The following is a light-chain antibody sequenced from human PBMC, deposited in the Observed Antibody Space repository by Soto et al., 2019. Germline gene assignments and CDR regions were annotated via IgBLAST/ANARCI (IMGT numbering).Light chain of an antibody. Sequence: EIVMTQSPATLSVSPGERATLSCRASQSLSTNLAWYQQKPGQAPRLLIYGASSRATGIPDRFSGSGSGTDFTLTISRLEPEDFAVYYCQQYGSSSWTFGQGTKVDI. J-gene: IGKJ1*01. CDR1: QSLSTN. V-gene: IGKV3-20*01. CDR3: QQYGSSSWT. CDR2: GAS.